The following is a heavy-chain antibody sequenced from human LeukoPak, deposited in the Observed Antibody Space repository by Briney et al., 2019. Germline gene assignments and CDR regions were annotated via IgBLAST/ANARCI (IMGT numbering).Heavy chain of an antibody. J-gene: IGHJ4*02. V-gene: IGHV3-64*02. Sequence: GGSLRLSCAASGFTFSNYVVHWVRRAPGKGLEYVSAINNNGDSTYYTDSVKGRFTISRDNSKNTLYLQMGSLRAEDMAVYYCARVADSRDWYYFDYWGQGTLVTVST. CDR3: ARVADSRDWYYFDY. CDR1: GFTFSNYV. CDR2: INNNGDST. D-gene: IGHD6-19*01.